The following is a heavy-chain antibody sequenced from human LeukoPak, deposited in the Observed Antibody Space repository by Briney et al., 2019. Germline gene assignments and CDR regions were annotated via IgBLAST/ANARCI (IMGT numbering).Heavy chain of an antibody. Sequence: GGSLRLSCEASGFTFSTYAMHWVRQAPGKGLEWVAVISSDGTHKNYADSVKGRFTVSRDNSKNTLFLQLNSPRPEDTAVYYCATDTSGSLGFFYWGQGTLVTVSS. CDR3: ATDTSGSLGFFY. J-gene: IGHJ4*02. D-gene: IGHD3-10*01. CDR1: GFTFSTYA. V-gene: IGHV3-30-3*01. CDR2: ISSDGTHK.